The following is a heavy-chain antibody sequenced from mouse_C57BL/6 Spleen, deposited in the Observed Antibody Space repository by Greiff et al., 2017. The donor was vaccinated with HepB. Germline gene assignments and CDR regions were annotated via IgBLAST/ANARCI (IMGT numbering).Heavy chain of an antibody. J-gene: IGHJ2*01. CDR1: GYTFTGYW. D-gene: IGHD1-1*01. V-gene: IGHV1-9*01. CDR3: ATRAITTVVAKGYCFDY. Sequence: VQLQQSGAELMKPGASVKLSCKATGYTFTGYWIEWVKQRPGHGLEWIGEILPGSGSTNYNEKFKGKATFTADTSSNTAYMQLSSLTTEPSAIYYCATRAITTVVAKGYCFDYWGQGTTLTVSS. CDR2: ILPGSGST.